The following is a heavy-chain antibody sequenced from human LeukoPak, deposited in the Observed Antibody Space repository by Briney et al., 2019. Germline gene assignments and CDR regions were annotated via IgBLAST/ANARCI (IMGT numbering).Heavy chain of an antibody. J-gene: IGHJ3*02. Sequence: GGSLRLSCAASGFTFSPYWMSWVRQAPGKGLEWVANIKEDGSEKYYVDSVKGRFTISRDNAKNSLYLEMTSLRAEDTAVYYCARDFPYGDYDAFDIWGQGTMVTVSS. CDR1: GFTFSPYW. D-gene: IGHD4-17*01. CDR2: IKEDGSEK. CDR3: ARDFPYGDYDAFDI. V-gene: IGHV3-7*01.